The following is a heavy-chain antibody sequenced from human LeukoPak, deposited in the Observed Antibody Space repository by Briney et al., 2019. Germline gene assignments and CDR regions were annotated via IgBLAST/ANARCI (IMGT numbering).Heavy chain of an antibody. Sequence: PVASVKVSCKASGYTFTGYHMHWVRQAPGQGLEWMGWINPNSGGTNYAQKFQGWVTMTRGTSISTAYMELSRLRSDDTAVYYCARPYSGSYLYAFDIWGQGTMVTVSS. CDR2: INPNSGGT. V-gene: IGHV1-2*04. J-gene: IGHJ3*02. D-gene: IGHD1-26*01. CDR3: ARPYSGSYLYAFDI. CDR1: GYTFTGYH.